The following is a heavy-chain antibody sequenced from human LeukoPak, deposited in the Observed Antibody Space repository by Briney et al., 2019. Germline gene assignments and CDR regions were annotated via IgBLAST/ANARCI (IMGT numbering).Heavy chain of an antibody. J-gene: IGHJ4*02. V-gene: IGHV3-48*01. CDR3: ARDTKYAFDN. CDR2: VGISSGNT. CDR1: GFTFSDYS. D-gene: IGHD2-2*01. Sequence: QSGGSLRLSGAASGFTFSDYSMNWVRQAPGKGLEGISYVGISSGNTKYADSVKGRFTISGDKAKNSLYLQMNSLRVEDTAVYYCARDTKYAFDNWGQGTLVTVSS.